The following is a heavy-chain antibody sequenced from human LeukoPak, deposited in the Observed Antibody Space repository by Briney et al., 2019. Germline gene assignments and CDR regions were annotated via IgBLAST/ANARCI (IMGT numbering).Heavy chain of an antibody. D-gene: IGHD3-9*01. V-gene: IGHV1-18*01. CDR2: ISAYNGNT. CDR3: ATGDILTGYYTE. CDR1: GYTFTSYG. J-gene: IGHJ4*02. Sequence: ASVKVSCKASGYTFTSYGISWVRQAPGQGLEWMGWISAYNGNTNYAQKLQGRVTMTTDTSTSTAYMELSSLRSEDTAVYYCATGDILTGYYTEWGQGTLVTVSS.